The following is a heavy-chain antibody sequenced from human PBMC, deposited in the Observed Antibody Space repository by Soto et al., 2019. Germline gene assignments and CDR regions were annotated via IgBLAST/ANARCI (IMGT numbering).Heavy chain of an antibody. V-gene: IGHV3-53*01. J-gene: IGHJ6*02. CDR3: ARDTYDSSGLPYYYGMDV. Sequence: GGSLRLSCAASGFTVSSNYMSWVRQAPGKGLEWVSVIYSGGSTYYADSVKGRFTISRDNSKNTLYLQMNSLRAEDTAVYYCARDTYDSSGLPYYYGMDVWGQGTTVTVSS. CDR2: IYSGGST. D-gene: IGHD3-22*01. CDR1: GFTVSSNY.